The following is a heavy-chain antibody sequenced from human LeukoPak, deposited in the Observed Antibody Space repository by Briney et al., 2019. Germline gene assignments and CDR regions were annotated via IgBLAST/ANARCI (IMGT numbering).Heavy chain of an antibody. V-gene: IGHV4-39*07. Sequence: PSETLSLTCTVSGVSITTYYWSWIRQPPGKGLEWIGSIYYSGSTYYNPSLKSRVTISVDTSKNQFSLKLSSVTAADTAVYYCASFYGSGSYFDYWGQGTLVTVSS. CDR2: IYYSGST. CDR1: GVSITTYY. CDR3: ASFYGSGSYFDY. J-gene: IGHJ4*02. D-gene: IGHD3-10*01.